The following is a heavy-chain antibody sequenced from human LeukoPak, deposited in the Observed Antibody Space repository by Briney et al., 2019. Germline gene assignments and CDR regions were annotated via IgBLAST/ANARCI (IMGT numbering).Heavy chain of an antibody. Sequence: GGSLRLSCAASGFTFSNYAMHWVRQAPGKGLEWVSAISGSGGSTYYADSVKGRFTISRDNSKNTLYLQMNSLRAEDTAVYYCAKDQGYYSNYVDYWGQGTLVTVSS. J-gene: IGHJ4*02. D-gene: IGHD4-11*01. CDR1: GFTFSNYA. CDR3: AKDQGYYSNYVDY. V-gene: IGHV3-23*01. CDR2: ISGSGGST.